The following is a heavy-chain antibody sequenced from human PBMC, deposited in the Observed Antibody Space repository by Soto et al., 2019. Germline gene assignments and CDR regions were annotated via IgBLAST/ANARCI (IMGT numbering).Heavy chain of an antibody. V-gene: IGHV3-15*01. CDR2: IKRKTDGGTT. CDR3: TKCVADRSCAFNI. Sequence: GGSLRLSCAASGFTFNDAWMTWVRQVPGKGLECVGRIKRKTDGGTTDYAAPVKGRFTISRDDSKSTLYLQMDSLTTEDTAVYYCTKCVADRSCAFNIWGQGTMVTVSS. D-gene: IGHD3-16*02. CDR1: GFTFNDAW. J-gene: IGHJ3*02.